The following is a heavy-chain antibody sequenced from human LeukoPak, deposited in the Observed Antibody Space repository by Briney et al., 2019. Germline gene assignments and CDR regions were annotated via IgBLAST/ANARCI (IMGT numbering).Heavy chain of an antibody. Sequence: GGSLRLSCAASRFTFSSYSMNWVRQAPGKGLEWVLSISSSSSYISYADSVKGRFTISRDNAKNSLYLQMNSLRADNTAVYYCARDLMIVVLTNAFDIWGQGTMVTVSS. CDR3: ARDLMIVVLTNAFDI. D-gene: IGHD3-22*01. CDR2: ISSSSSYI. V-gene: IGHV3-21*01. J-gene: IGHJ3*02. CDR1: RFTFSSYS.